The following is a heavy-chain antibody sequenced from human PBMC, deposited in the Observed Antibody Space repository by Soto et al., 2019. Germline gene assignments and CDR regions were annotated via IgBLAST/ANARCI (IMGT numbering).Heavy chain of an antibody. CDR2: ISSSSSTI. J-gene: IGHJ4*02. Sequence: GGSLRLSCAASGFTFSSYSMNWFRQAPGKGLEWVSYISSSSSTIYYADSVKGRFTISRDNAKNSLYLQMNSLRDEDTAVYYCASSTIYSRRSPSYYFDYWGQGTLVTVSS. V-gene: IGHV3-48*02. D-gene: IGHD2-15*01. CDR1: GFTFSSYS. CDR3: ASSTIYSRRSPSYYFDY.